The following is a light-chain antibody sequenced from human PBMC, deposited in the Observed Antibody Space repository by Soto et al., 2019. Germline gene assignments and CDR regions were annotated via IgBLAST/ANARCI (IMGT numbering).Light chain of an antibody. CDR1: QNVNLY. V-gene: IGKV3-15*01. CDR3: HQYNTWRRLT. Sequence: EILMTQSPATLSVSPGDRATISCTASQNVNLYLDWYQHKPGKPPKLLMYGASSRHSGIPVRFSGGGSGTEFTLTISSLQPEDSAVYYCHQYNTWRRLTFGAGTKVDIK. J-gene: IGKJ4*01. CDR2: GAS.